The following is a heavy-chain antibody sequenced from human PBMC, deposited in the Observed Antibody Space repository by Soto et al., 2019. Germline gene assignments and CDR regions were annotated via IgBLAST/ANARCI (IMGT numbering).Heavy chain of an antibody. CDR1: GFTFSNAW. CDR2: IKSKTDGGTT. D-gene: IGHD6-19*01. Sequence: GSLRLSCAASGFTFSNAWMNWVRQAPGKGLEWVGRIKSKTDGGTTDYAAPVKGRFTISRDDSKNTLYLQMNSLKTEDTAVYYCTTPSSSSGWWMFDYWGQGTLVTVSS. J-gene: IGHJ4*02. V-gene: IGHV3-15*07. CDR3: TTPSSSSGWWMFDY.